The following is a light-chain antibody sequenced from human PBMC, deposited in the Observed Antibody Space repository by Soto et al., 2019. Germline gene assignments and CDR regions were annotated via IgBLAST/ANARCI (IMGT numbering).Light chain of an antibody. CDR2: GAS. V-gene: IGKV3-20*01. CDR1: QSVSSSY. Sequence: EIVLTQSPGTLSLSPGEGATLSCRASQSVSSSYLAWYRQKPGQAPRLLIYGASIRGTGIPDRFSGSGSGTDFTLTISRLEPEDSAVYYCQQYGSSPYTFGQGTKLEIK. J-gene: IGKJ2*01. CDR3: QQYGSSPYT.